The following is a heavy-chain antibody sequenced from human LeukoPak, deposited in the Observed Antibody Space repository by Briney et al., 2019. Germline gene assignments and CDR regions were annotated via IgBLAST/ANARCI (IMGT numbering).Heavy chain of an antibody. D-gene: IGHD3-16*01. CDR1: GFTFSSYS. CDR3: ARDFLHLGG. Sequence: GGSLRLSCAASGFTFSSYSMNWVRQAPGKGLGWVSSISSSSSYIYYADSVKGRFAISRDNSKNSLYLQVNSPRAEDTAVYYCARDFLHLGGWGQGTMVTVSS. V-gene: IGHV3-21*01. CDR2: ISSSSSYI. J-gene: IGHJ3*01.